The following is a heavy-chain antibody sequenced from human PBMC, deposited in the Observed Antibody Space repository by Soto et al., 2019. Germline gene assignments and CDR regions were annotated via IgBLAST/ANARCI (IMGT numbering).Heavy chain of an antibody. CDR2: IWYDGSNK. CDR1: GFTFSSYG. V-gene: IGHV3-33*01. J-gene: IGHJ4*02. CDR3: ARDYDRSGYPRYYFDY. Sequence: QVQLVESGGGVVQPGRSLRLSCAASGFTFSSYGMHWVRQAPGKGLEWVAVIWYDGSNKYYADSVKGRFTISRDNSKNTLYLQMNRMRAEDTAVYYCARDYDRSGYPRYYFDYWGQGTLGSVSS. D-gene: IGHD3-22*01.